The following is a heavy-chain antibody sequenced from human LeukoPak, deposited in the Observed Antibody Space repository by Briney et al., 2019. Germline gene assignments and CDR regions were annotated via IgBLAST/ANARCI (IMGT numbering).Heavy chain of an antibody. CDR2: IRNDGSDK. CDR3: VRDADWSFDY. Sequence: GGSLRLSCVASGFRFSSNGMDWVRHAQGKGLEWVTFIRNDGSDKYYADSVKGRFTISRDTSKNTVYVQMNSLRSEDTAVYYCVRDADWSFDYWGQGTLVNVSS. D-gene: IGHD2-21*01. CDR1: GFRFSSNG. V-gene: IGHV3-30*02. J-gene: IGHJ4*02.